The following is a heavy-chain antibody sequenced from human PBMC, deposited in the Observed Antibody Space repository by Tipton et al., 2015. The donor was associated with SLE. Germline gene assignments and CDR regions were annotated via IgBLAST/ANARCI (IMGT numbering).Heavy chain of an antibody. CDR2: ISSSGSTI. V-gene: IGHV3-48*03. J-gene: IGHJ4*02. D-gene: IGHD6-13*01. Sequence: SLRLSCAASGFTFSSYEMNWVRQAPGKGLEWVSYISSSGSTIYYADSVKGRFTISRDNAKNSLHLQMNSLRAEDTAVYYCARVKEQQLVGPFDYWGQGTLVTVSS. CDR1: GFTFSSYE. CDR3: ARVKEQQLVGPFDY.